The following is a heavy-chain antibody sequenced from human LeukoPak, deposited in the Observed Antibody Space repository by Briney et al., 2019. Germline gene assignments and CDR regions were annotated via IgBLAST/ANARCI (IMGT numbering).Heavy chain of an antibody. D-gene: IGHD4-17*01. CDR3: AKDYGDYFITYFDY. CDR1: GFTFSSYG. J-gene: IGHJ4*02. CDR2: ISYDGSNK. V-gene: IGHV3-30*18. Sequence: GGSLRLSCAASGFTFSSYGMHWVRQAPGKGLEWVAVISYDGSNKYYADSVKGRFTISRDNSKNTLYLQMNSLRAEDTAVYYCAKDYGDYFITYFDYWGQGTLVTVSS.